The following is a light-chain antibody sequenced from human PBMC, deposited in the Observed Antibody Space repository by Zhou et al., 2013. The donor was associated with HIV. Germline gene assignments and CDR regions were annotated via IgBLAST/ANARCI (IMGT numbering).Light chain of an antibody. J-gene: IGKJ4*01. Sequence: EIVLTQSPGTLSLSPGERATLSCRASQSISTGFIAWFQHRPGQSPRLLIYGASSRAKGIPARFSGSASGTDFTLTITRLEPEDFATYYCQYFALSPFKFGGGTKVDIK. CDR3: QYFALSPFK. CDR2: GAS. V-gene: IGKV3-20*01. CDR1: QSISTGF.